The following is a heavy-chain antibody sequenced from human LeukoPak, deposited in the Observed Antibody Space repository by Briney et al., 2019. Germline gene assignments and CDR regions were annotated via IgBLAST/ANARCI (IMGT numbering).Heavy chain of an antibody. V-gene: IGHV1-69*13. J-gene: IGHJ5*02. CDR1: GYTFTSYY. CDR2: IIPIFGTA. D-gene: IGHD6-19*01. Sequence: RASVTVSCKASGYTFTSYYIHWVRQAPGQGLEWMGGIIPIFGTANYAQKFQGRVTITADESTSTAYMELSSLRSEDTAVYYCARDHKAVAGPYNWFDPWGQGTLVTVSS. CDR3: ARDHKAVAGPYNWFDP.